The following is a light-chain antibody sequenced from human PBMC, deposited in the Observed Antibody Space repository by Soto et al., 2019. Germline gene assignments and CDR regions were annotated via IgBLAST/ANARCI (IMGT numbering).Light chain of an antibody. CDR2: DAS. CDR1: QSVGSF. J-gene: IGKJ1*01. Sequence: EIVWTQSPATLSLSPGERATLSCRASQSVGSFLAWYQQKPGQAPRLLIYDASNRAAGLPARFSGSGSETDFTLTISSLEPEDFAVYYCQHRYSWPPTFGQGTKVDIK. CDR3: QHRYSWPPT. V-gene: IGKV3-11*01.